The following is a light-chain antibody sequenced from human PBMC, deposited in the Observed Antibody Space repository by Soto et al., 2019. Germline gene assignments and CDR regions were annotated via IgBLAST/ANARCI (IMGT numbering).Light chain of an antibody. CDR3: QQYNDWPPWT. J-gene: IGKJ1*01. V-gene: IGKV3-15*01. CDR1: QSVSNN. Sequence: EIVLTQSPATLSLPPGNRATLSCXXSQSVSNNLAWYQQRPGQAPRLLIYGASTRATGIPARFSGSGSGTEFTLTISSLQSEDFAVYYCQQYNDWPPWTFGQGTKVDI. CDR2: GAS.